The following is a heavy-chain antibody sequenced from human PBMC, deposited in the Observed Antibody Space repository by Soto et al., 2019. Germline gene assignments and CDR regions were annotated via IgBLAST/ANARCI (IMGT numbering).Heavy chain of an antibody. Sequence: QVQLVQSGAEVKKPGSSVKVSCKASGGTFSSYTISWVRQAPGQGLEWMGRIIPILGIANYAQKFQGRVTITADKSTSTAYMELNSLRSEDTAVYYCARVAAPKYWFDPWGQGTLVTVSS. J-gene: IGHJ5*02. CDR2: IIPILGIA. V-gene: IGHV1-69*02. CDR3: ARVAAPKYWFDP. CDR1: GGTFSSYT.